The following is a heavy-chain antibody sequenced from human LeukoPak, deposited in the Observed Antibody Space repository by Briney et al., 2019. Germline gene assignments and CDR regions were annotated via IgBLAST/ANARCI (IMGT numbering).Heavy chain of an antibody. CDR3: ARQAYYYYRSEYYVHYCDY. CDR1: AYSFTTYW. CDR2: IYPGDSDT. V-gene: IGHV5-51*01. Sequence: GESLKISCKGSAYSFTTYWIAWVRQMPGKGLEWMGIIYPGDSDTRYSPSFQGQVTISADKSINTAYLQWSSLKASDTAMYYCARQAYYYYRSEYYVHYCDYWGQGTVVTVSS. D-gene: IGHD3-22*01. J-gene: IGHJ4*02.